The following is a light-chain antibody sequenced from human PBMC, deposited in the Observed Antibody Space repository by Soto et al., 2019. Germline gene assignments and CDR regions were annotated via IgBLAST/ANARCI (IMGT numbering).Light chain of an antibody. CDR3: QHYKSFSWT. J-gene: IGKJ1*01. CDR2: DAS. CDR1: QDVGDS. Sequence: DIQMTQSPSTLSASVGDRVTITCRASQDVGDSLAWYQQKSGKAPKVLISDASTLVSGVPSRYSGSGSGTEFTLTISNLQPDDFATYYCQHYKSFSWTFGQGTKVEIK. V-gene: IGKV1-5*01.